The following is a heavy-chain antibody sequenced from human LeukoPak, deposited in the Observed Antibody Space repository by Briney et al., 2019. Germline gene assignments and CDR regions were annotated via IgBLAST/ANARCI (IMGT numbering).Heavy chain of an antibody. CDR3: ARVKGVNSGSYFYYYYYMDV. CDR1: GYSFTSYY. J-gene: IGHJ6*03. V-gene: IGHV1-46*01. D-gene: IGHD1-26*01. CDR2: INPSDSST. Sequence: ASVKVSCKASGYSFTSYYMHWVRQAPGQGLEWMGIINPSDSSTSYAQKFQGRVTMTRDTSTSTVYMELSSVTAADTAVYYCARVKGVNSGSYFYYYYYMDVWGKGTTVTVSS.